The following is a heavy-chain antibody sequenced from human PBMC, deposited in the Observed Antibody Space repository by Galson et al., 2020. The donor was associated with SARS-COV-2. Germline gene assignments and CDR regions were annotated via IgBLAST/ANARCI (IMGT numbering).Heavy chain of an antibody. Sequence: GGSLRLSCAASGFYFSDYDMSWFRQAPGKGLEWVAYISDSGRTIFYADSVKDRFTISRDNAKKSLFLQMNSLRAEDTAVYYCARESDYYDGSGSLPTDFWGQGTLVTVSS. D-gene: IGHD3-22*01. CDR3: ARESDYYDGSGSLPTDF. CDR1: GFYFSDYD. CDR2: ISDSGRTI. J-gene: IGHJ4*02. V-gene: IGHV3-11*01.